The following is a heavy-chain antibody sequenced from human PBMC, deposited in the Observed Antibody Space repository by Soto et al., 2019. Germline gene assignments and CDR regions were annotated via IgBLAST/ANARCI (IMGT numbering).Heavy chain of an antibody. Sequence: GGSLRLSCAASGFTFSSYAMSWVRQAPGKGLEWVSAISGSGGSTYYADSVKGRFTISRDNSKNTLYLQMNSLRAEDTAVYYCAKDALGYCSSTSCLNWFDPWGQGTLVTVSS. CDR2: ISGSGGST. CDR1: GFTFSSYA. CDR3: AKDALGYCSSTSCLNWFDP. V-gene: IGHV3-23*01. J-gene: IGHJ5*02. D-gene: IGHD2-2*01.